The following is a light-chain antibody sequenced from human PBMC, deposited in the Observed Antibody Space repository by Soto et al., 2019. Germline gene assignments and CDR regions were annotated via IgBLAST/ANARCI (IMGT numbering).Light chain of an antibody. Sequence: EIVMTPSPAPLSFSPGERATPSFRASQSVSSYLAWYQQKPGQAPRLLIYGASTRATDIPARFSGSGSGTEFTLTISSLQSEDFALYYCQQYHNLWTFGQGTKVDIK. CDR2: GAS. V-gene: IGKV3-15*01. CDR3: QQYHNLWT. J-gene: IGKJ1*01. CDR1: QSVSSY.